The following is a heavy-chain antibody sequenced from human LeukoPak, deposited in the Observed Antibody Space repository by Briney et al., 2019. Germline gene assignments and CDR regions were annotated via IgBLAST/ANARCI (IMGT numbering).Heavy chain of an antibody. Sequence: GGSVTLPCTASGFILSSYAESWVRQAPGKGLEWVSAITGSGSSTYSPTPVRAGLPISRDNSRNTPYLQMNSLRAEDTAVYYCAPWEPRGAYYMEIWG. CDR2: ITGSGSST. J-gene: IGHJ6*03. CDR1: GFILSSYA. D-gene: IGHD1-26*01. CDR3: APWEPRGAYYMEI. V-gene: IGHV3-23*01.